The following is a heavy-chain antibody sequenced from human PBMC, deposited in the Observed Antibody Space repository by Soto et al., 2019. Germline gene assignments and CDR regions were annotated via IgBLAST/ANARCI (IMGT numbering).Heavy chain of an antibody. V-gene: IGHV1-69*01. CDR2: IIPIFGTA. J-gene: IGHJ5*02. Sequence: QVQLVQSGAEVKKPGSSVKVSCKASGGTFSSYAISWVRQAPGQGLEWMGGIIPIFGTANYAQKFQGSVTITADESTSTAYMELSSRRSEDTAVYYCARVGNLGGGSGGSCYVGWFDPWGQGTLVTVSS. CDR3: ARVGNLGGGSGGSCYVGWFDP. CDR1: GGTFSSYA. D-gene: IGHD2-15*01.